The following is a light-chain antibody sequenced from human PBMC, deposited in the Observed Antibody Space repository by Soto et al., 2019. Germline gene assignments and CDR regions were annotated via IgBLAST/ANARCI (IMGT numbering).Light chain of an antibody. J-gene: IGKJ1*01. CDR3: QDYGTAAPWT. CDR2: RGS. V-gene: IGKV3-20*01. Sequence: EVVLTQSPGTLSLSPGERATLSCRASQNIRGNELAWYQQKPGQAPRLLIYRGSSRATGIPDRFSGRGSGTDVTLTISRLEPEDFAVYYCQDYGTAAPWTCGHGTKVEIK. CDR1: QNIRGNE.